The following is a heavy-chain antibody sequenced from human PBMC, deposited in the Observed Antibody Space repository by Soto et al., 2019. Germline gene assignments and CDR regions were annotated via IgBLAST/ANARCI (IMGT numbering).Heavy chain of an antibody. CDR1: GDSIDGND. V-gene: IGHV4-59*01. CDR3: ARGKVEKVMAHSGPYFYSNGMDV. CDR2: LHDSGRT. J-gene: IGHJ6*02. Sequence: PSETLSLTCVVSGDSIDGNDWSWIRQPPGKGLEWIGCLHDSGRTNYNPSLKSRVTISADTSKKQVSLRVTYVTAADTAVYYCARGKVEKVMAHSGPYFYSNGMDVWGHGTTVTVSS. D-gene: IGHD6-25*01.